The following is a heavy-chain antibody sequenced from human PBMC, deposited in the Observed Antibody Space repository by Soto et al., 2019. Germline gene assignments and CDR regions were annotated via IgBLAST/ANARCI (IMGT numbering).Heavy chain of an antibody. CDR3: ARVRTATDDGQYYFEY. Sequence: ASVKVSCKASGYTFTSYGISWVRQAPGQGLEWMGWISAYNGNTNYAQKLQGRVTMTTDTSTSTAYMELRSLRSDDTAVYYCARVRTATDDGQYYFEYWGQGTLVTVSS. CDR2: ISAYNGNT. D-gene: IGHD5-18*01. V-gene: IGHV1-18*01. CDR1: GYTFTSYG. J-gene: IGHJ4*02.